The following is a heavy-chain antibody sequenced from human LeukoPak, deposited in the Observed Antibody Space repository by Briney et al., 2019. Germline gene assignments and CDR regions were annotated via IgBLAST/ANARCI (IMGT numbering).Heavy chain of an antibody. J-gene: IGHJ6*03. CDR2: ISAYNGNT. CDR3: ARVRGATDYYYYYYMDV. Sequence: ASVKVSCKAPGYTFTSYGISWVRQAPGQGLEWMGRISAYNGNTNYAQKLQSRVTMTTDTSTSTAYMELRSLRSDDTAVYYCARVRGATDYYYYYYMDVWGKGTTVTVSS. CDR1: GYTFTSYG. D-gene: IGHD1-26*01. V-gene: IGHV1-18*01.